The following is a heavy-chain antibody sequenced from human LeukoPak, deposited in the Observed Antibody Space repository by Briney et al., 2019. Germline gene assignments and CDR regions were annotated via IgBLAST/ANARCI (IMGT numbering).Heavy chain of an antibody. CDR1: GGSISSGGYY. CDR3: ARESYYGSGSYLLDY. CDR2: IYYSGST. J-gene: IGHJ4*02. V-gene: IGHV4-31*03. Sequence: SQTLSLTCTVSGGSISSGGYYWSWIRQHPGKGLEWIGYIYYSGSTYYNPPLESRVTISVDTSKNQFSLKLSSVTAADTAVYYCARESYYGSGSYLLDYWGQGTLVTVSS. D-gene: IGHD3-10*01.